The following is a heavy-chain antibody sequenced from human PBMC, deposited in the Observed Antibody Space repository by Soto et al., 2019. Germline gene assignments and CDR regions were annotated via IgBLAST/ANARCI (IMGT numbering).Heavy chain of an antibody. CDR2: INHSGST. Sequence: SETLSLSCAVYGGSFSGYYWSWIRQPPGKGLEWIGEINHSGSTNYNPSLKSRVTISVDTSKNQFSLKLSSVTAADTAVYYCARAVRITIFGVVITNYYYYGMDVWGQGTTVTVSS. V-gene: IGHV4-34*01. CDR1: GGSFSGYY. CDR3: ARAVRITIFGVVITNYYYYGMDV. J-gene: IGHJ6*02. D-gene: IGHD3-3*01.